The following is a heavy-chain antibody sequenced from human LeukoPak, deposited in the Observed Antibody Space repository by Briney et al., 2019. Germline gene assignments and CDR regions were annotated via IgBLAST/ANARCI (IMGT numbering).Heavy chain of an antibody. CDR2: IYHSGST. CDR1: GGSISSGGYS. CDR3: ARAWASRAAFDI. Sequence: PSQTLSLTCAVSGGSISSGGYSWSWIRQPPGKGLEWIGYIYHSGSTYYNPSLKSRVTISVDRSKTQFSLKLSSVTAADTAVYYCARAWASRAAFDIWGQGTMVTVSS. V-gene: IGHV4-30-2*01. J-gene: IGHJ3*02. D-gene: IGHD7-27*01.